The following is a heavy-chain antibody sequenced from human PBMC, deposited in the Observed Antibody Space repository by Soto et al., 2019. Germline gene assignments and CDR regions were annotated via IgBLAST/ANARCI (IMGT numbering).Heavy chain of an antibody. D-gene: IGHD3-16*02. J-gene: IGHJ5*02. V-gene: IGHV3-74*01. CDR2: INSDGSSI. CDR3: ASSYRRDSDFVP. Sequence: GGSLRLSCAASGFTFSSYWMHWVRQAPGKGLVWVSRINSDGSSISYADSVKGRFTISRDNAKNTLYLQMNSLRAEDTAVYYYASSYRRDSDFVPWGQGTLVTVTS. CDR1: GFTFSSYW.